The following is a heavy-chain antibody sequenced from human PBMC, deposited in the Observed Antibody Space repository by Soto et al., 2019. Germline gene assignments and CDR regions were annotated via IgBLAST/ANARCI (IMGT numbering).Heavy chain of an antibody. J-gene: IGHJ4*02. V-gene: IGHV4-39*01. CDR1: GGSISSGSYY. CDR3: ARRDYSDYFDS. CDR2: FYYTGST. D-gene: IGHD3-16*01. Sequence: PSETLSLTCNVSGGSISSGSYYWGWIRQPPGKGLEWIGNFYYTGSTYYNSSLKSRVTISADTSKNQFSLNLNSVTAADTAVYYCARRDYSDYFDSWGQGALVTVSS.